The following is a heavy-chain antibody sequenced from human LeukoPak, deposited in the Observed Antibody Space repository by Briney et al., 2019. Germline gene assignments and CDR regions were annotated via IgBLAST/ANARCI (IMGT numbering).Heavy chain of an antibody. Sequence: SVKVSCKASGGTFSSYAISWVRQAPGQGLEWMGGIIPIFGTANYAQKFQGRVTMTRNTSISTAYMELSSLRSDDTAVYYCATVISSGYSSYYFDYWGQGTLVTVSS. J-gene: IGHJ4*02. V-gene: IGHV1-69*05. CDR1: GGTFSSYA. CDR2: IIPIFGTA. CDR3: ATVISSGYSSYYFDY. D-gene: IGHD3-22*01.